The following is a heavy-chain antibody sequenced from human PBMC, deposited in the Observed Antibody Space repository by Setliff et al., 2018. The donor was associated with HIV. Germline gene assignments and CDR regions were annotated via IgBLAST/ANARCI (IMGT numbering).Heavy chain of an antibody. D-gene: IGHD1-26*01. CDR3: AKDLGRVDWFDP. J-gene: IGHJ5*02. Sequence: PGGSLRLSCATSGFTFSSYAMSWVRQAPGKGLEWVSAISGSGGSTHYADSVKGRFTISRDNSKNTLHLEMKSLTGEDTAVYYCAKDLGRVDWFDPWGQGTLVTVSS. CDR1: GFTFSSYA. CDR2: ISGSGGST. V-gene: IGHV3-23*01.